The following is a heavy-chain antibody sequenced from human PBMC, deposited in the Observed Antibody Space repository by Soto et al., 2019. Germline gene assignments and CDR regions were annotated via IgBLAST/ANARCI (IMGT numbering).Heavy chain of an antibody. CDR3: ARPAAAGTGYYYGMDV. CDR1: GGSISSYY. J-gene: IGHJ6*02. Sequence: LETLSLTCTVSGGSISSYYWSWIRQPPGKGLEWIGYIYYSGSTYYNPSLKSRVTISVDTSKNQFSLKLSSVTAADTAVYYCARPAAAGTGYYYGMDVWGQGTTVTAP. D-gene: IGHD6-13*01. CDR2: IYYSGST. V-gene: IGHV4-59*08.